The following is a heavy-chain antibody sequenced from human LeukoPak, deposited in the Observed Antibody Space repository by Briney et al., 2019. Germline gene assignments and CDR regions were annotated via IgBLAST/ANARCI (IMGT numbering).Heavy chain of an antibody. J-gene: IGHJ6*02. V-gene: IGHV4-31*03. Sequence: PPETLSLTCTVSGVSISSGGYYWSWIRQHPGKVREWTGYIYYSGSTYYNPSLKSRVTISVDTSKNQFSLKLSSVTAADTAVYSCARCPGGYSRYYYYYGMDVWGRGTTVTASS. CDR3: ARCPGGYSRYYYYYGMDV. CDR1: GVSISSGGYY. CDR2: IYYSGST. D-gene: IGHD3-22*01.